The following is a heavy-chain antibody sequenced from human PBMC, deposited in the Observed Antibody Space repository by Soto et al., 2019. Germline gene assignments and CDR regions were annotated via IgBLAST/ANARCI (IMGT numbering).Heavy chain of an antibody. CDR3: AYDRESRAVHVDS. V-gene: IGHV3-15*07. CDR2: RKSKTNGGTA. Sequence: VPLVESGGGLVQPGESLRLSCTASGLTLTAAWMKWVRPAPGKGLEWVGRRKSKTNGGTADYAAPVRGRFTILRDDSKNMLYLQMNSLKTEATAVYYCAYDRESRAVHVDSWGQGTLVTVSS. J-gene: IGHJ4*02. D-gene: IGHD3-16*01. CDR1: GLTLTAAW.